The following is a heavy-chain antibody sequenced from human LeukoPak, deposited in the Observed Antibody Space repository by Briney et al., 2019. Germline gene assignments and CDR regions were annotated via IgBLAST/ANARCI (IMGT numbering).Heavy chain of an antibody. CDR3: AREAYDSSGSYYFDY. J-gene: IGHJ4*02. D-gene: IGHD3-22*01. Sequence: SETLSLTCTVSGGSISSYYWSWIRQPAGKGLEWIGRIYTSGSTNYNPSLKSRVTMSVDTSKNQFSLKLSSVTAADTAVYYCAREAYDSSGSYYFDYWGQGTLVTVSS. CDR1: GGSISSYY. V-gene: IGHV4-4*07. CDR2: IYTSGST.